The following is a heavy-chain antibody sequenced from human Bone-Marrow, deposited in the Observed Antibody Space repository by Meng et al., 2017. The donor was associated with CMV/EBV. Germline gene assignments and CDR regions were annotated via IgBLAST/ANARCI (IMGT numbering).Heavy chain of an antibody. Sequence: LTCAVYGGSFSGYYWSWIRQPPGKGLEWIGEINHSGSTNYNPSLKSRVTISVDTSKNQFSLKLSSVTAADTAVYYCARGRKVWFDPWGQGTLVTVSS. J-gene: IGHJ5*02. CDR2: INHSGST. CDR1: GGSFSGYY. V-gene: IGHV4-34*01. CDR3: ARGRKVWFDP.